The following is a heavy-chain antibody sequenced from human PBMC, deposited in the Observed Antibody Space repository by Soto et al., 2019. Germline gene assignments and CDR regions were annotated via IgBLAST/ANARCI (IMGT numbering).Heavy chain of an antibody. CDR1: GGTFSTYA. J-gene: IGHJ5*02. CDR3: PRAFQDYSTNHWFGP. Sequence: GGTLRLSCTASGGTFSTYAMSWVRLPPGRGLQWVSTITATGGTTYYRASVQGRFTISRATSKSTLDLQISSLRAEDTGLYYSPRAFQDYSTNHWFGPWGQGSLVTVSS. V-gene: IGHV3-23*02. CDR2: ITATGGTT. D-gene: IGHD2-2*01.